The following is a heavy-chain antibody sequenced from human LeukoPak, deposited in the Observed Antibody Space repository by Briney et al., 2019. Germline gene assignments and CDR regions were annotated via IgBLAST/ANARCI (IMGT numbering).Heavy chain of an antibody. D-gene: IGHD6-13*01. CDR2: IKQDASEK. J-gene: IGHJ4*02. V-gene: IGHV3-7*01. CDR1: GFTFSYYW. Sequence: GGSLRLSCAASGFTFSYYWMTWVRQAPGKGLEWVANIKQDASEKYYVDSVKGRFTISRENAKNSLYLQMSSLRAGDTAVYYCSRVNPEAEGFDYWGQGTLVTVSS. CDR3: SRVNPEAEGFDY.